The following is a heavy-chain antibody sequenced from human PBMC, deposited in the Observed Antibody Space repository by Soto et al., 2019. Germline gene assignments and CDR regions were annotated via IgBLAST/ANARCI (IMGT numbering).Heavy chain of an antibody. J-gene: IGHJ6*02. Sequence: WVSLRLSCAASGFTLSSYEMNWVRQAPWKGREWVSYISSCGSTIYYADSAKGRFTISRDNAKNSLYLQMNSLRAEDTAVYYCASTNYDFWSGAYYYYGMDVWGQGTTVTVSS. CDR3: ASTNYDFWSGAYYYYGMDV. CDR1: GFTLSSYE. D-gene: IGHD3-3*01. V-gene: IGHV3-48*03. CDR2: ISSCGSTI.